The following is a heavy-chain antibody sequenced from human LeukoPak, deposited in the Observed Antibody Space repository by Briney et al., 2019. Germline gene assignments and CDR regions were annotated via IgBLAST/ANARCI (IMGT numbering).Heavy chain of an antibody. CDR1: GFTFSSYA. Sequence: GGSLRLSCAASGFTFSSYAMSWVRQAPGKGLEWVSAISGSGGSTYYADSVKGRFTISRDNSKNTLYLQMNSLRAEDTAVYYCAKRANYGSGSYYFGAFDIWGQGTMVTVSS. CDR2: ISGSGGST. J-gene: IGHJ3*02. V-gene: IGHV3-23*01. D-gene: IGHD3-10*01. CDR3: AKRANYGSGSYYFGAFDI.